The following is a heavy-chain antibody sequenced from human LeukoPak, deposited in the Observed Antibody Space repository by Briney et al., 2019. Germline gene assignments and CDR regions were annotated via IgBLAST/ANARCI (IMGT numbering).Heavy chain of an antibody. V-gene: IGHV3-30-3*01. CDR2: ISYDGSNK. D-gene: IGHD3/OR15-3a*01. CDR1: GFTFSSYA. CDR3: ARGGSFGLKANLDS. Sequence: PGRSLRLSCAASGFTFSSYAMHWVRQAPGKGLEWVAVISYDGSNKYSADSLKGRFTISRDNSKNTLYLQMNSLRAEDTAVYYCARGGSFGLKANLDSWGQGTLVTVSS. J-gene: IGHJ4*02.